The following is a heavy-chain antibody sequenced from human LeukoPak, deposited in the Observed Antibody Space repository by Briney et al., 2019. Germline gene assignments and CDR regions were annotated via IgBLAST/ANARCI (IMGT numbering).Heavy chain of an antibody. CDR1: GYSFIRYH. CDR2: LKLYDGSV. D-gene: IGHD6-13*01. CDR3: ARGIAAAGIGY. Sequence: GASVKVSCKASGYSFIRYHIHWVRQAPGQGLEWMGVLKLYDGSVSHAQKFQGRVTITRDTSTSTVYMELSSLRSEDTAVYYCARGIAAAGIGYWGQGTLVTVSS. V-gene: IGHV1-46*01. J-gene: IGHJ4*02.